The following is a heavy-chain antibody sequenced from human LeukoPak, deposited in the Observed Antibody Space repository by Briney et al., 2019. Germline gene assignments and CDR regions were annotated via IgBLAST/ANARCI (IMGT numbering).Heavy chain of an antibody. D-gene: IGHD6-19*01. CDR3: ARPTAITVAGPYYYYMDG. J-gene: IGHJ6*03. CDR1: GYTFTGYY. V-gene: IGHV1-2*02. Sequence: ASVKVSCKASGYTFTGYYMHWVRQAPGQGLEWMGWINPNSGGTNYAQKFQGRVTMTRDTSISTAYMELSRLRSDDTAVYYCARPTAITVAGPYYYYMDGWGKGTTVTVSS. CDR2: INPNSGGT.